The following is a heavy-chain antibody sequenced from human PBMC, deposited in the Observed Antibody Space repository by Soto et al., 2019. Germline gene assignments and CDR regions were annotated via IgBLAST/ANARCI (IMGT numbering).Heavy chain of an antibody. V-gene: IGHV4-31*03. CDR2: IYYSGST. Sequence: QVQLQESGPGLVKPSQTLSLTCTVSGGSISSGGYYWSWIRQHPGKGLEWIGYIYYSGSTYYNPSLTSRVTISVDTSKNQFSLKLSSVTAADTAVYYCAREFATVTHNWYFALWGRGTLVTVSS. CDR3: AREFATVTHNWYFAL. CDR1: GGSISSGGYY. D-gene: IGHD4-4*01. J-gene: IGHJ2*01.